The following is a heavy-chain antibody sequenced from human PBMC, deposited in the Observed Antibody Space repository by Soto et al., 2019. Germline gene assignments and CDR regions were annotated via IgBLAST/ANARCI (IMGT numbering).Heavy chain of an antibody. V-gene: IGHV3-23*01. CDR1: GFTFISYT. CDR3: TTWLTAHFDY. CDR2: SSDRRTGNT. D-gene: IGHD2-21*02. J-gene: IGHJ4*02. Sequence: GGSLRLSCASSGFTFISYTLNWVRRAPGKGLEWVATSSDRRTGNTHYSDSVRGRFTPSRDCSRNILFLQMDSLRADDTALYYCTTWLTAHFDYWGRGTQVTVS.